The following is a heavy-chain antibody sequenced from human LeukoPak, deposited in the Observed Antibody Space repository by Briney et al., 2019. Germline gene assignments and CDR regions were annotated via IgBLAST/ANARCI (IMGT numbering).Heavy chain of an antibody. D-gene: IGHD6-19*01. CDR3: ARHSSYSTGWFPFFDC. V-gene: IGHV4-39*01. CDR1: GGSISSSSYY. J-gene: IGHJ4*02. Sequence: SETLSLTCTVSGGSISSSSYYWGWIRQPPGKGLEWIGSIYYSGSTYYNPSLKSRVTISVDTSKNQFSLKLSSVTAADTAVYYCARHSSYSTGWFPFFDCWGQGILDTVSS. CDR2: IYYSGST.